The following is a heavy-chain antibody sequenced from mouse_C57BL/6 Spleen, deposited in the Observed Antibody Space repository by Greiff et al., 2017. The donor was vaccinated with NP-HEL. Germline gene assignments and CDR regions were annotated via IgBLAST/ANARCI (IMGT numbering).Heavy chain of an antibody. D-gene: IGHD1-1*01. CDR2: ISDGGSYT. Sequence: EVKVEESGGGLVKPGGSLKLSCAASGFTFSSYAMSWVRQTPEKRLEWVATISDGGSYTYYPDNVKGRFTISRDNAKNNLYLQMSHLKSEDTAMYYCARGSSSYHWYFDVWGTGTTVTVSS. J-gene: IGHJ1*03. V-gene: IGHV5-4*03. CDR1: GFTFSSYA. CDR3: ARGSSSYHWYFDV.